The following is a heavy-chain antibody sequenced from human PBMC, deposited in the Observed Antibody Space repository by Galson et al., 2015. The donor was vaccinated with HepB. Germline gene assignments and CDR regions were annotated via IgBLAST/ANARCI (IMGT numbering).Heavy chain of an antibody. Sequence: SVKVSCKASGYTFSTYTISWVRQAPGQGLEWMGWISPYTGKANYAQKLQGRVAMSTDTSASTAYMELRSLRSDDTAVYYCAREAAVTNYYYFYVDVWGKGTTVTVSS. V-gene: IGHV1-18*01. D-gene: IGHD3-3*01. J-gene: IGHJ6*03. CDR3: AREAAVTNYYYFYVDV. CDR2: ISPYTGKA. CDR1: GYTFSTYT.